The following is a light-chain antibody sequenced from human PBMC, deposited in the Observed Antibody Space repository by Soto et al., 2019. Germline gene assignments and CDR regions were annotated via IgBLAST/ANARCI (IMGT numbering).Light chain of an antibody. V-gene: IGKV3-15*01. CDR3: QQYNNWPWT. CDR2: GAS. CDR1: QSVSSN. Sequence: EIVMTQSPATLSVSPGERVTLSCRASQSVSSNLAWYQQKPGQAPRLLIYGASTRATGIPARLSGSGSGTEFTLTFSSLQSEDFAVYYCQQYNNWPWTFGQGTKVDIK. J-gene: IGKJ1*01.